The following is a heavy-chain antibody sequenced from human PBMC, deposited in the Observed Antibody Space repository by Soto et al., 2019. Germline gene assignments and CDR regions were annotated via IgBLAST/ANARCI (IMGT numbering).Heavy chain of an antibody. CDR3: AKILGYCSGGSCSRAFDI. V-gene: IGHV4-59*01. D-gene: IGHD2-15*01. J-gene: IGHJ3*02. CDR2: IYYDGAT. Sequence: QVQLQESGPGLVKPSETLSLTCAVSVGPLINNYWTWIRQPPGKGLEWIGYIYYDGATNYNPSLRSRVTISVDTSKNQFSLKLTSVTTADTAVYYCAKILGYCSGGSCSRAFDIWGRGTVVIVSS. CDR1: VGPLINNY.